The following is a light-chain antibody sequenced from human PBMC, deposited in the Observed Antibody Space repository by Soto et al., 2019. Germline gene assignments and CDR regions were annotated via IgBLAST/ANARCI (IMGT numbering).Light chain of an antibody. J-gene: IGKJ5*01. CDR1: QRVSSY. CDR2: DAS. CDR3: QQRSNWPPIT. V-gene: IGKV3-11*01. Sequence: EIVLTQSPVTLSLSPGERATLSCRASQRVSSYLAWYQQKPGQAPRLLIYDASNRATGIPARFSGSGSGTDFTLTIDNLEPEDFALYYCQQRSNWPPITFGQGTRLEIK.